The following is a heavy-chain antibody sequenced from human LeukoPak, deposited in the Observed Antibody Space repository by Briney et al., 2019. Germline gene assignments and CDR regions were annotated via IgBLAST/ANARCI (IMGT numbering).Heavy chain of an antibody. CDR3: AREEPSVWGSYRSYGFDY. V-gene: IGHV3-48*03. D-gene: IGHD3-16*02. CDR2: ISSSGSTI. Sequence: GGSLRLSCAASGFTFSSYEMNWVRQAPGKGLEWVSYISSSGSTIYYADSVKGRFTISRDNAKNSLYLQMNSLRAEDTAVYYCAREEPSVWGSYRSYGFDYWGQGTQVTVSS. CDR1: GFTFSSYE. J-gene: IGHJ4*02.